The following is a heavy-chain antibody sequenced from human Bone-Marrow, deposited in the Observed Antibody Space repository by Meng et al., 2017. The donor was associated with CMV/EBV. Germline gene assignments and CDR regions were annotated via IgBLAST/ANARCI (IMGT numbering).Heavy chain of an antibody. CDR3: ARDSYIVVVPAAIDYYGMDV. Sequence: LSLTCAASGFTFSSYWMSWVRQAPGKGLEWVANIKQDGSEKYYVDSVKGRFTISRDNAKNSLYLQMNSLRAEDTAVYYCARDSYIVVVPAAIDYYGMDVWGQGTTVTVSS. J-gene: IGHJ6*02. V-gene: IGHV3-7*01. D-gene: IGHD2-2*01. CDR1: GFTFSSYW. CDR2: IKQDGSEK.